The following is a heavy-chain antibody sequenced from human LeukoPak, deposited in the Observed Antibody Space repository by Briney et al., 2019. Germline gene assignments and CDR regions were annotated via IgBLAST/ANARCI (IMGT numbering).Heavy chain of an antibody. V-gene: IGHV4-4*07. J-gene: IGHJ4*02. CDR3: VRGGSKAAATFDY. Sequence: SETLSLTCTVSGGSISGYYWSWIRQPTGKGLEWIGHIYTSGNTNYNPSLKSRVTMSVDTSNNQFSLKVSSVTAADTAVYYCVRGGSKAAATFDYWGQGTLVTVFS. CDR2: IYTSGNT. CDR1: GGSISGYY. D-gene: IGHD2-15*01.